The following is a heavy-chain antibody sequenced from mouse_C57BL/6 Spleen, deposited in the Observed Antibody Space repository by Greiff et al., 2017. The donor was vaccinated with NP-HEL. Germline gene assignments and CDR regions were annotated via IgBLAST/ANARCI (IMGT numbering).Heavy chain of an antibody. Sequence: QVQLQQPGAELVRPGSSVKLSCKASGYTFTSYWMDWVKQRPGQGLEWIGNIYPSDSETHYNQKFKDKATLTVDKSSITAYMQLSSLTSEDSAVYYCARGILRFAYWGQGTLVTVSA. CDR2: IYPSDSET. V-gene: IGHV1-61*01. CDR1: GYTFTSYW. CDR3: ARGILRFAY. J-gene: IGHJ3*01. D-gene: IGHD1-1*01.